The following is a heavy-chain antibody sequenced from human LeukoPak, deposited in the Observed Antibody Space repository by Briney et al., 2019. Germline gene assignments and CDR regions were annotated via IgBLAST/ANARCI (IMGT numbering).Heavy chain of an antibody. CDR2: INWSSNVI. CDR3: ARDGSSGSNPIPLDY. D-gene: IGHD3-22*01. V-gene: IGHV3-7*01. Sequence: QTGGSLRLSCAASGFTFSGHWMSWVRQAPGKGLEWVGGINWSSNVIAYGASVKGRFTISRDNAKNSLYLQMNSLRAEDTAVYYCARDGSSGSNPIPLDYWGQGTLVTVSS. CDR1: GFTFSGHW. J-gene: IGHJ4*02.